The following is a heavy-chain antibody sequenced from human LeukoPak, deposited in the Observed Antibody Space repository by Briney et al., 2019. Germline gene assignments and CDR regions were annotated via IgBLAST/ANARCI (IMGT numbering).Heavy chain of an antibody. Sequence: GGSLRLSCAASGFTFSSYWMHWVRQAPGEGLVWVSRINSDGSSTSYADSVKGRFTISRDNAKNTLYLQMNSLRAEDTAVYYCARAGIVGANWFDPWGQGTLVTVSS. CDR2: INSDGSST. J-gene: IGHJ5*02. CDR1: GFTFSSYW. D-gene: IGHD1-26*01. CDR3: ARAGIVGANWFDP. V-gene: IGHV3-74*01.